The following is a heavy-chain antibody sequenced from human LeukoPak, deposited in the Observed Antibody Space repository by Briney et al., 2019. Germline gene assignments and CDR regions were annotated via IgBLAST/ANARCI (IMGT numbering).Heavy chain of an antibody. Sequence: ASVKVSCKASGYTFTSYGISWVRQAPGQGLEWMGWISAYNGNTNYAQKLQGRVTMTTDTSTSTAYMELRSLRSDDTAVYYCARPLLPAAYDAFGIWGQGTMVTVSS. CDR2: ISAYNGNT. V-gene: IGHV1-18*01. CDR3: ARPLLPAAYDAFGI. J-gene: IGHJ3*02. D-gene: IGHD2-2*01. CDR1: GYTFTSYG.